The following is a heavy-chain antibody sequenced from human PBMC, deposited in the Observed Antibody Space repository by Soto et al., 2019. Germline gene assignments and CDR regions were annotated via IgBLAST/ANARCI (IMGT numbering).Heavy chain of an antibody. J-gene: IGHJ5*02. Sequence: QVQLVQSGAEVKKPGSSVKVSCKASGGTFSSYAISWVRQATGQGLEWMGGIIPIFGTANYAQKFQGRVTITADESTSTAYMELSSLRSEDTAVYYCARDLARIAVADQVGWFDPWGQGTLVTVSS. D-gene: IGHD6-19*01. V-gene: IGHV1-69*01. CDR1: GGTFSSYA. CDR3: ARDLARIAVADQVGWFDP. CDR2: IIPIFGTA.